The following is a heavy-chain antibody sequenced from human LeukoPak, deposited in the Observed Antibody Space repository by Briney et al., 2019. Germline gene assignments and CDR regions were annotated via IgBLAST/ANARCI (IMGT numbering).Heavy chain of an antibody. J-gene: IGHJ4*02. CDR2: IKQGGTEK. Sequence: PSAGTLRFSCAASGFTFTTYCRSWVRQAPGKGLEWVANIKQGGTEKYYVDPVKGRFTIARDNAKNSLYLQMNSRRVEDTAVYYCAKVAKYYYGSETYYFFEHWGQGTPVTASS. D-gene: IGHD3-10*01. V-gene: IGHV3-7*01. CDR3: AKVAKYYYGSETYYFFEH. CDR1: GFTFTTYC.